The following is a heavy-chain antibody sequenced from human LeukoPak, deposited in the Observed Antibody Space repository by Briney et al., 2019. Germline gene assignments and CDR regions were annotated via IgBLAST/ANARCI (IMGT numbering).Heavy chain of an antibody. D-gene: IGHD6-6*01. J-gene: IGHJ6*02. V-gene: IGHV1-8*01. CDR3: ARGLRQLVPYYYYVMDV. CDR2: KNPNSGNT. Sequence: ASVKVSCKASGYTFTSYDINWVRQATGQGLEWMGWKNPNSGNTGYAQKFQGRVTMTRNTSISTAYMELSSLRSEDTAVYYCARGLRQLVPYYYYVMDVWGQGTTVTVSS. CDR1: GYTFTSYD.